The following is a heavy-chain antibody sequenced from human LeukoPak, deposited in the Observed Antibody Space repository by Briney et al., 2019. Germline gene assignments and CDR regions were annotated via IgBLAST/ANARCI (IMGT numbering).Heavy chain of an antibody. CDR3: ARDRGGAFDI. V-gene: IGHV4-59*01. D-gene: IGHD3-10*01. Sequence: PSETLSLTCTVSGGSISSYYWSWVRQPPGKGLEGIGDIYYSGSTNYNPPHKSRVTISVNTSKNQFSLKLSSVTAADTAVYYCARDRGGAFDIWGQGTMVTVSS. CDR2: IYYSGST. J-gene: IGHJ3*02. CDR1: GGSISSYY.